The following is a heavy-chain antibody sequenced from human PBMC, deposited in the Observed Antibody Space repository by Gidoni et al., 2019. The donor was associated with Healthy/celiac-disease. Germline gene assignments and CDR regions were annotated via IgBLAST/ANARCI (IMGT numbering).Heavy chain of an antibody. J-gene: IGHJ3*02. CDR3: ARDCSSTSCYDGDAFDI. V-gene: IGHV1-3*01. CDR1: GYTSTSYA. D-gene: IGHD2-2*01. CDR2: INAGNGNT. Sequence: QVQLVQSGAAVKKPGASVQVSCKASGYTSTSYAMHWVRQAPGQRLEWMGWINAGNGNTKYSQKFQGRVTITRDTSASTAYMELSSLRSEDTAVYYCARDCSSTSCYDGDAFDIWGQGTMVTVSS.